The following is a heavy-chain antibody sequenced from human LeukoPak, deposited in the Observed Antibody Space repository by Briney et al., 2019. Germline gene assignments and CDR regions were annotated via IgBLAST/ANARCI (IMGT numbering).Heavy chain of an antibody. CDR3: TRSFDP. J-gene: IGHJ5*02. V-gene: IGHV3-74*01. CDR2: VNSDGSST. Sequence: GGSLRLSCAASGITFSTYWMHWVRQAPGKGLVWVAHVNSDGSSTSYADSVKGRFTISGDNAKNILYLQMNSLRAEDTAVYYCTRSFDPWGQGTQVTVSS. CDR1: GITFSTYW.